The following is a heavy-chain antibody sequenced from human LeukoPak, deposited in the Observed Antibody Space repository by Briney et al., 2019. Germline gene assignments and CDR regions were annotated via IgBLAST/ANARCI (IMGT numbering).Heavy chain of an antibody. J-gene: IGHJ4*02. CDR1: GFTVSSSNY. Sequence: GGSLRLSCAASGFTVSSSNYMNWVRQAPGKGLEWVSGIYTGGTTYYTDSVKGRFTISRDNPNNTLYLQMHSLRAEDTAVYYYAREISRFGIWGQGTLVTVSS. D-gene: IGHD3-16*01. CDR3: AREISRFGI. CDR2: IYTGGTT. V-gene: IGHV3-66*01.